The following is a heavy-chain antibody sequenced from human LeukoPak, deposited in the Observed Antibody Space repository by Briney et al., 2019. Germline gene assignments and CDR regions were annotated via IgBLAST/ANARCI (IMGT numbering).Heavy chain of an antibody. CDR2: TKKDGSET. J-gene: IGHJ4*02. CDR3: AKDPGRYYDSSGYDGLYFDY. D-gene: IGHD3-22*01. Sequence: SGGSLRLSCAASGFTFSTSWMSWVRRVPGKGLEWVANTKKDGSETYYVDSVKGRFTISRDNAKNSLYLQMNSLRAEDTAVYYCAKDPGRYYDSSGYDGLYFDYWGQGTLVTVSS. V-gene: IGHV3-7*03. CDR1: GFTFSTSW.